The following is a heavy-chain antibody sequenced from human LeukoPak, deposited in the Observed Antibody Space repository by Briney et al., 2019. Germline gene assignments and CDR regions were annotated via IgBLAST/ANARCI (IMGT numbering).Heavy chain of an antibody. V-gene: IGHV3-30*15. CDR1: GFTFNTYA. CDR3: ARDNNWGSTHY. Sequence: GGSLRLSCAASGFTFNTYAMHWVRQAPGKGLEWVAVISYDGSNKYYADSVKGRFTISRDNSKNTLFLQISNLRAEDTAVYYCARDNNWGSTHYWGQGTLDTVSS. CDR2: ISYDGSNK. J-gene: IGHJ4*02. D-gene: IGHD7-27*01.